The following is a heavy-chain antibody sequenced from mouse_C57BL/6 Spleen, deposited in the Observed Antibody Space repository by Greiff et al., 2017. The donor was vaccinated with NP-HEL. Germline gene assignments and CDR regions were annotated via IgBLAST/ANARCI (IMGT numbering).Heavy chain of an antibody. CDR3: ASLHYGSSSFDY. CDR1: GFNIKDYY. CDR2: IDPEDGET. Sequence: EVQLQQSGAELVKPGASVKLSCTASGFNIKDYYMHWVKQRTEQGLEWIGRIDPEDGETKYAPKFPGKATITADTSSNTAYLQLSSLTSEDTAVYYCASLHYGSSSFDYWGQGTTLTVSS. V-gene: IGHV14-2*01. D-gene: IGHD1-1*01. J-gene: IGHJ2*01.